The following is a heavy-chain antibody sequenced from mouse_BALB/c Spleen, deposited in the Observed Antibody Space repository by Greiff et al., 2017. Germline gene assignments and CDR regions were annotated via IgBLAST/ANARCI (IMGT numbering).Heavy chain of an antibody. CDR2: ISSGSSTI. CDR1: GFTFSSFG. CDR3: ARKRGGPDYGTWFAY. V-gene: IGHV5-17*02. J-gene: IGHJ3*01. D-gene: IGHD2-4*01. Sequence: EVQRVESGGGLVQPGGSRKLSCAASGFTFSSFGMHWVRQAPEKGLEWVAYISSGSSTIYYADTVKGRFTISRDNPKNTLFLQMTSLRSEDTAMYYCARKRGGPDYGTWFAYWGQGTLVTVSA.